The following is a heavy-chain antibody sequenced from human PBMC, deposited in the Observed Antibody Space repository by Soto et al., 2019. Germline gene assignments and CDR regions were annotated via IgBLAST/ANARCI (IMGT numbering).Heavy chain of an antibody. V-gene: IGHV4-4*07. D-gene: IGHD3-3*01. Sequence: QVHLQESGPGLVKPSETLSLICTVSGGAINSYYWTWIRQPAGKGLEWIGRIYSSGSTKYNPSLQSRVTMSRDTSKNQFSLRLTSVTAADTAVYYCARGQRFSDWFDPWGQGTLVTVSS. J-gene: IGHJ5*02. CDR1: GGAINSYY. CDR3: ARGQRFSDWFDP. CDR2: IYSSGST.